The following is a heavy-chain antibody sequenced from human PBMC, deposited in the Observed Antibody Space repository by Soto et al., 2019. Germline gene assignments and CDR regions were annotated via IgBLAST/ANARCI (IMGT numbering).Heavy chain of an antibody. Sequence: EVQLVESGGGLVKPGGSLRLSCAASGFTFSNAWMNWVRQAPGKGLEWVGRIKSKTDGGTTDYAAPVKGRFTISRDDSKNTLYLQMNSLKTEDTAVYYCIALWSGYYPLDYWGQGTLVTVSS. CDR2: IKSKTDGGTT. J-gene: IGHJ4*02. CDR3: IALWSGYYPLDY. CDR1: GFTFSNAW. V-gene: IGHV3-15*07. D-gene: IGHD3-3*01.